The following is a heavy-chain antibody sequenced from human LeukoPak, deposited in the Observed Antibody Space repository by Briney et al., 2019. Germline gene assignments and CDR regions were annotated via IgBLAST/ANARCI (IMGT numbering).Heavy chain of an antibody. J-gene: IGHJ2*01. Sequence: GGSLRLSCAASGFTLSSYTMNWVRQAPGKGLEWVSSISSSSTYLDYADSLKGRFTISRENAKNSLYLQMNSLRAGDTTVYYCARVRKYSGYYSWYFDLWGRGTLVTVSS. CDR1: GFTLSSYT. V-gene: IGHV3-21*01. CDR3: ARVRKYSGYYSWYFDL. D-gene: IGHD5-12*01. CDR2: ISSSSTYL.